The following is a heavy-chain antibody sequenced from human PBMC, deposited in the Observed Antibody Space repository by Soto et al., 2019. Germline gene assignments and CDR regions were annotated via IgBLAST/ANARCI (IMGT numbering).Heavy chain of an antibody. CDR3: AKGSTYSFYFDH. CDR2: IIGNSGTT. J-gene: IGHJ4*01. Sequence: PGGSLRLSCVASGFSSSSYDMSWVRQAPGKGLEWVSFIIGNSGTTYYADSVKGRFTISRDNSKNTLYLQMSRLGAEDTAAYYCAKGSTYSFYFDHWGQGTLVTVSS. CDR1: GFSSSSYD. D-gene: IGHD5-18*01. V-gene: IGHV3-23*01.